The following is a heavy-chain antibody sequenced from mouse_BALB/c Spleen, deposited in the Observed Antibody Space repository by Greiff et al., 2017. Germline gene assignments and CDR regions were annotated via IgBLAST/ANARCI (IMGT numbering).Heavy chain of an antibody. V-gene: IGHV2-9*02. D-gene: IGHD2-4*01. J-gene: IGHJ4*01. Sequence: VQGVESGPGLVAPSQSLSITCTVSGFSLTSYGVHWVRQPPGKGLEWLGVIWAGGSTNYNSALMSRLSISKDNSKSQVFLKMNSLQTDDTAMYYCARDTITTAPYAMDYWGQGTSVTVSS. CDR3: ARDTITTAPYAMDY. CDR1: GFSLTSYG. CDR2: IWAGGST.